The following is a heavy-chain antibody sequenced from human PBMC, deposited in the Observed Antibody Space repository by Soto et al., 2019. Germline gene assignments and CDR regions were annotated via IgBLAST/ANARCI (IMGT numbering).Heavy chain of an antibody. Sequence: SETLSLTCTVSGGSISSYYWSWIRQPAGKGLEWIGRIYTSGSTNYNPSLKSRVTMSVDTSKNQFSLKLSSVTAADTAVYYCARDRAAYGSGTLGNWFDPWGQGTLVTVSS. J-gene: IGHJ5*02. CDR3: ARDRAAYGSGTLGNWFDP. D-gene: IGHD3-10*01. V-gene: IGHV4-4*07. CDR1: GGSISSYY. CDR2: IYTSGST.